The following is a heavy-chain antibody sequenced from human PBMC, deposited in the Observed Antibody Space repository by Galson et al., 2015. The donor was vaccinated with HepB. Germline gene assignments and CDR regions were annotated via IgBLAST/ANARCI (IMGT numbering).Heavy chain of an antibody. D-gene: IGHD3-10*01. Sequence: SVKVSCKASGYTFTDYYMHWVRQAPGQGLEWMGRINPNNGGTNYAQKFQGWVTMTRDTSINTAYMELSRLRSDDTAVYYCAKARGYYGSGSYSFDYWGQGTQVTVSS. J-gene: IGHJ4*02. CDR3: AKARGYYGSGSYSFDY. CDR1: GYTFTDYY. CDR2: INPNNGGT. V-gene: IGHV1-2*04.